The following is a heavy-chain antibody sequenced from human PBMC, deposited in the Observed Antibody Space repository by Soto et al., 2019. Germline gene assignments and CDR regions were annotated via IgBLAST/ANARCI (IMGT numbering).Heavy chain of an antibody. J-gene: IGHJ4*02. D-gene: IGHD3-10*01. CDR2: INHSGST. CDR3: ARGPQGSGPDY. V-gene: IGHV4-34*01. Sequence: SETLSLTCAVYGGSFSNYYWSWIRQPPGKGLEWIGEINHSGSTNYNPSLKSRVSISVDTSNNQFSLKLSSVTAADTAVYFCARGPQGSGPDYWGQGTLVTVSS. CDR1: GGSFSNYY.